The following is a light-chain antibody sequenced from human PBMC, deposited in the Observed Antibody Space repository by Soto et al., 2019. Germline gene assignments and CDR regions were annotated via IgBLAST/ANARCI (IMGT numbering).Light chain of an antibody. J-gene: IGLJ1*01. CDR3: SSYTSISTYV. CDR2: EVS. CDR1: SSDVGGYNY. V-gene: IGLV2-14*01. Sequence: QSALTQPASVSGSPGQSITISCTGTSSDVGGYNYVSWYQHHPGKAPRLMIYEVSNRPSGVSDRFSGFKSGNTASLTISGLLAEDEADYYCSSYTSISTYVFGTGTKVTVL.